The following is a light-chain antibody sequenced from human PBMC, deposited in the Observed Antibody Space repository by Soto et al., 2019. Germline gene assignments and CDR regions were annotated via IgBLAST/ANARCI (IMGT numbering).Light chain of an antibody. CDR3: SSYAGSNSYV. CDR1: SSDVGAYKY. J-gene: IGLJ1*01. V-gene: IGLV2-8*01. Sequence: QSVLTQPPSASGSPGQSVTISCTGTSSDVGAYKYVSWYQQYPGEAPKVIIYEVSKRPSGVPDRFSGSKSDNTASLTVSGLQAEDEADYYCSSYAGSNSYVFGTGTKVTVL. CDR2: EVS.